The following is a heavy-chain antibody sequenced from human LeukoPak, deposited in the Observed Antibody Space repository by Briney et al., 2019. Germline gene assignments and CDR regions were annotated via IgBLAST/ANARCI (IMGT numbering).Heavy chain of an antibody. CDR1: GGTFSSYA. CDR2: IIPIFGTA. V-gene: IGHV1-69*01. Sequence: SVKVSCKASGGTFSSYAISWVRQAPGQGLEWMGGIIPIFGTANYAQRFQGRVTITADESTSTAYMELSSLRSEDTAVYYCARGVSSYYYYYMDVWGKGTTVTVSS. CDR3: ARGVSSYYYYYMDV. J-gene: IGHJ6*03. D-gene: IGHD6-6*01.